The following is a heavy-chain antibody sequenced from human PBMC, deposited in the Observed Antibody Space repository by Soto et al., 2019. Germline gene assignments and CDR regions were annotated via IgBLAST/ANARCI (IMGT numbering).Heavy chain of an antibody. D-gene: IGHD3-3*01. CDR2: IWYDGSNK. CDR3: ARVIPPYYDFWSGYLDY. CDR1: GFTFSSYG. J-gene: IGHJ4*02. Sequence: QVQLVESGGGVVQPGRSLRLSCVASGFTFSSYGMHWVRQAPGKGLEWVAVIWYDGSNKYYADSVKGRFTISRDNSKNTLYLQMNSLRAEDTAVYYCARVIPPYYDFWSGYLDYWGQGTLVTVSS. V-gene: IGHV3-33*01.